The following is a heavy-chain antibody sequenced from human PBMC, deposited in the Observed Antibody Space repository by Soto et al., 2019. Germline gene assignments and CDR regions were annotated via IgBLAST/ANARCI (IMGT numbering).Heavy chain of an antibody. CDR1: GFTFSMSW. D-gene: IGHD1-26*01. CDR3: ATSGGGQ. Sequence: EVRLVESEGGLVQPGGSLRLSCAASGFTFSMSWMAWVRQPPGMGLEWVAKISPDGSGTDYVDSVRGRIVISRDNARSSLHLQMSSLGAYDTAVYYCATSGGGQWGQGTRVTVSS. J-gene: IGHJ4*02. V-gene: IGHV3-7*01. CDR2: ISPDGSGT.